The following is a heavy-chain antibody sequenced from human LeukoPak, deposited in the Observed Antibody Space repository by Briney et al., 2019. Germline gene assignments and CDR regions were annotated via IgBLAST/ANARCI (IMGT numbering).Heavy chain of an antibody. CDR3: ARAQLDSSGYFLAIDY. Sequence: ASVKLSCKASGYTFTGYYMHWVRQAPGQGLEWMGWINPNSGGTDYAQKFQGRVTMTRDTSISTAYMELSRLRSDDTAVYYCARAQLDSSGYFLAIDYWGQGTLATVSS. D-gene: IGHD3-22*01. CDR2: INPNSGGT. V-gene: IGHV1-2*02. CDR1: GYTFTGYY. J-gene: IGHJ4*02.